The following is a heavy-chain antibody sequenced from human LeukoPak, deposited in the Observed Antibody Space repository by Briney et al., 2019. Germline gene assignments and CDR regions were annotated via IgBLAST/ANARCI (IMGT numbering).Heavy chain of an antibody. D-gene: IGHD6-19*01. CDR1: GFTFSSYG. V-gene: IGHV3-30*18. J-gene: IGHJ4*02. CDR3: AKVSARYSSGWYEGYFDY. CDR2: ISYDGSNK. Sequence: GRSLRLSCAASGFTFSSYGMHWVRQAPGKGLEWVAVISYDGSNKYYADSVKGRFTISRDNSKNTLYLQMNSLRAEDTAVYYCAKVSARYSSGWYEGYFDYWGQGTLVTVSS.